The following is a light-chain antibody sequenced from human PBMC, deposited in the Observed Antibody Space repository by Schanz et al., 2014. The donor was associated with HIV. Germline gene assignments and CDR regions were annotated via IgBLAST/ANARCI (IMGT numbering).Light chain of an antibody. J-gene: IGKJ2*01. CDR3: QQSYSATPYT. V-gene: IGKV1-39*01. CDR2: ASS. Sequence: DKKMTQSPSYLSASVGDRVTITCRASQDISISLNWYQQKPGKAPQLLIYASSLLHTGVPSRFSGSGSGTHFTLTITGLQFEDFATYYCQQSYSATPYTFGQGTKVEIK. CDR1: QDISIS.